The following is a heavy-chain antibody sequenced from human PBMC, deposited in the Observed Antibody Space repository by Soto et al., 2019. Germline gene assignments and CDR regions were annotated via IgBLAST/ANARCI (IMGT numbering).Heavy chain of an antibody. D-gene: IGHD2-2*01. J-gene: IGHJ6*03. CDR1: GFTFRSYA. CDR3: AKWPDANYYYYYYLDV. Sequence: EVQLLESGAGFVQPGGSLRLSCAASGFTFRSYAMSWVRQARGKGLEWVSGITGSGANTYYADSVKGRFTISSDSSQNTLYLQRNSLRDEDTAVYYCAKWPDANYYYYYYLDVWCKGTTVTVCS. V-gene: IGHV3-23*01. CDR2: ITGSGANT.